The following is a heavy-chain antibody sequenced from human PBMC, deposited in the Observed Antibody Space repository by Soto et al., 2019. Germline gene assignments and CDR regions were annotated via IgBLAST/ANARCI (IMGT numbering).Heavy chain of an antibody. J-gene: IGHJ4*02. CDR2: IYWDDDK. Sequence: QITLKESGPTLMKPTQTLTLTCTFSGFSLSTRGVGVGWIRQPPGKALEWLALIYWDDDKRYSPSLKSRLTITKDTSKNQVVLTMTNMDPVDTATYYCAHRQFTFGGDISADYWGQGTLVTVSS. CDR3: AHRQFTFGGDISADY. V-gene: IGHV2-5*02. D-gene: IGHD3-16*02. CDR1: GFSLSTRGVG.